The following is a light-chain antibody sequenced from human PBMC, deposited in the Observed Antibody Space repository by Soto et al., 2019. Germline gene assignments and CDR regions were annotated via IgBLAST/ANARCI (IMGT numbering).Light chain of an antibody. Sequence: QPVLTQPPSASGTPGQRVTISCSGGSSNIGSNTVNWYQQLHGTAPKLLIYRNDQRPSGVPDRISGSKSGTSASLAISGLQSEDEADYYCAAWDDSLTGFVVFGGGTKLTVL. V-gene: IGLV1-44*01. CDR1: SSNIGSNT. CDR2: RND. J-gene: IGLJ2*01. CDR3: AAWDDSLTGFVV.